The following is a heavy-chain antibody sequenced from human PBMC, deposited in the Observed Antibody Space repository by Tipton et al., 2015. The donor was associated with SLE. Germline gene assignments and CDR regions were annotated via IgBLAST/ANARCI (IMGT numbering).Heavy chain of an antibody. CDR2: IYYSGST. CDR3: ARDPGY. J-gene: IGHJ4*02. D-gene: IGHD7-27*01. V-gene: IGHV4-61*01. CDR1: GGSVSSGSYY. Sequence: TLSLTCTVSGGSVSSGSYYWSWIRQPPGKGLEWIGYIYYSGSTNYNPSLKSRVTISVDTSKNQFSLKLSSMTAADTAVYYCARDPGYWGQGTLVTVSS.